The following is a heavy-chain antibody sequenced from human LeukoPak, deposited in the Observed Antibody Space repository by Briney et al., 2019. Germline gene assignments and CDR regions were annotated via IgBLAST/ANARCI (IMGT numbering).Heavy chain of an antibody. J-gene: IGHJ5*02. Sequence: MASETLSLACTVSGYSISSGYYWGWIRQPPGKELEWIGSIYHSGSTYYNPSLKSRVTISVDTSKNQFSLKLSSVTAADTAVYYCASDVDTAMVNWFDPWGQGTLVTVSS. D-gene: IGHD5-18*01. CDR1: GYSISSGYY. CDR3: ASDVDTAMVNWFDP. V-gene: IGHV4-38-2*02. CDR2: IYHSGST.